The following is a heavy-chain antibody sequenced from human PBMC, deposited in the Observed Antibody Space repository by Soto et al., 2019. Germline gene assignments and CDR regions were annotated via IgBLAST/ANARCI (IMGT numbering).Heavy chain of an antibody. V-gene: IGHV1-3*01. D-gene: IGHD2-15*01. J-gene: IGHJ4*02. CDR2: INAGNGNT. Sequence: QVQLVQSGAEVKKPGASVKVSCKASGYTFTSYAMHWVRQAPGQRLEWMGWINAGNGNTKYSQKFQGRVTINRDTYASTAYMELSSLRSEDTAVYFCARRAVVVDYWGQGTLVTVSS. CDR1: GYTFTSYA. CDR3: ARRAVVVDY.